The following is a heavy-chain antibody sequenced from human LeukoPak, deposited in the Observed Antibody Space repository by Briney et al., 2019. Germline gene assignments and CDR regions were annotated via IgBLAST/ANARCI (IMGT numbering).Heavy chain of an antibody. CDR3: AKSNTESQTTVGN. D-gene: IGHD1-14*01. J-gene: IGHJ4*02. Sequence: GGSLRLSCAASGFTFNTYGMHWLRQAPGKGLEWIAVVWSDGSNRFYADSVEGRFTISRDNSKNTLYLQMNSLRAEDTAVYYCAKSNTESQTTVGNWGQGTLVSVSS. CDR1: GFTFNTYG. CDR2: VWSDGSNR. V-gene: IGHV3-33*06.